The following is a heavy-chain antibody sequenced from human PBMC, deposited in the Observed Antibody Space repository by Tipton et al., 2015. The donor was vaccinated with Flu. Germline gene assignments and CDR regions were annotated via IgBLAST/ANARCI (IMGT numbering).Heavy chain of an antibody. D-gene: IGHD1-14*01. CDR1: GFTFSRYY. J-gene: IGHJ4*02. CDR2: INTDGSDT. CDR3: VKMPDFDY. Sequence: SLRLSCAVPGFTFSRYYMHWVRQAPGKGLVWVSRINTDGSDTNYADSVAGRFTISRDNAKRILYLQMNSLRVEDTAVYYCVKMPDFDYWGQGTLVTVSS. V-gene: IGHV3-74*01.